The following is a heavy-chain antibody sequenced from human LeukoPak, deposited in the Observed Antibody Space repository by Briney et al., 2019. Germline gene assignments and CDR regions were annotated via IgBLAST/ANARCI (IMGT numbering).Heavy chain of an antibody. CDR1: GFTFGSYG. Sequence: GGSLRLSCAASGFTFGSYGMPWVRQAPGKGLEWVAVISYDGSNKYYADSVKGRFTISRDNSKNTLYLQMNSLRAEDTAVYYCAKDGYSSGWYTGSYFDYWGQGTLVTVSS. CDR2: ISYDGSNK. V-gene: IGHV3-30*18. CDR3: AKDGYSSGWYTGSYFDY. D-gene: IGHD6-19*01. J-gene: IGHJ4*02.